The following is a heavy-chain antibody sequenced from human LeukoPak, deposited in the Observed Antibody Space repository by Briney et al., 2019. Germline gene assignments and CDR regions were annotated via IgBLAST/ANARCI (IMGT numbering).Heavy chain of an antibody. Sequence: GGSLRLSCPASGFTFYMYAMSWVRQAPGKGLEWVASMCGTAGCTFYPDSVKGRFTISRDNPKNVLYMRMNSLTAEDTAIYYCAKDRPNFHENSGHYYRRDGDSWGQGTLVTVSS. V-gene: IGHV3-23*01. CDR3: AKDRPNFHENSGHYYRRDGDS. D-gene: IGHD3-22*01. CDR2: MCGTAGCT. J-gene: IGHJ5*01. CDR1: GFTFYMYA.